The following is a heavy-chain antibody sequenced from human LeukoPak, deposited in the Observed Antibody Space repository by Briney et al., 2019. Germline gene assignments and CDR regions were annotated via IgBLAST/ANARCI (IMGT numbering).Heavy chain of an antibody. CDR3: AKMRGEYCSGGSCYGNWFDP. V-gene: IGHV3-30*18. J-gene: IGHJ5*02. CDR2: ISYDGSNK. D-gene: IGHD2-15*01. CDR1: GFTFSSYG. Sequence: GGSLRLSCAASGFTFSSYGMHWVRQAPGKGLEWVAVISYDGSNKYYADPVKGRFTISRDNSKNTLYLQMNSLRAEDTAVYYCAKMRGEYCSGGSCYGNWFDPWGQGTLVTVSS.